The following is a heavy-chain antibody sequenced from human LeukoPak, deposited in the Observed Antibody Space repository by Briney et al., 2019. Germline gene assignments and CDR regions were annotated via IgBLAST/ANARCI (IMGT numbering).Heavy chain of an antibody. CDR2: IGAYNGNT. Sequence: GASVKVSCKASGYTFTSYGISWVRQAPGQGLEWMGWIGAYNGNTNYAQKLQGRVTMTTDTSTSTAYMELRSLRSDDTAVYYCARDRVTTMVQFDIWGQGTMVAVSS. D-gene: IGHD3-10*01. CDR1: GYTFTSYG. CDR3: ARDRVTTMVQFDI. V-gene: IGHV1-18*01. J-gene: IGHJ3*02.